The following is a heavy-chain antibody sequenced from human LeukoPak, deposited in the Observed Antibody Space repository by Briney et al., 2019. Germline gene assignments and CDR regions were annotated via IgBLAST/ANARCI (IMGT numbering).Heavy chain of an antibody. V-gene: IGHV3-7*01. D-gene: IGHD2-15*01. J-gene: IGHJ6*03. CDR2: IKQDGSEK. Sequence: QSGGSLRLSCAASGFSFSDYWMSWVRQAPGKGLEWVVNIKQDGSEKYYVDSVKGRFTISRDNAKNSLYLQMNNLRVEDTAVYYCARRGLPDVWGKGTTVTVSS. CDR1: GFSFSDYW. CDR3: ARRGLPDV.